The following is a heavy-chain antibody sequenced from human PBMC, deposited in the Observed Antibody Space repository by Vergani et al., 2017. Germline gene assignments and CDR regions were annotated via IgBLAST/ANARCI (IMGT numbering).Heavy chain of an antibody. CDR1: GGSISSYY. Sequence: QVQLQESGPGLVKPSETLSLTCTVSGGSISSYYWSWIRQPPGKGREWIGESNHSGSTNYNPSLKSRVTISVDTSKNQFSLKLSSVTAADTAVYYCAGGLGGRPGYYYFCMDVWGKGTTVTVSS. CDR2: SNHSGST. V-gene: IGHV4-34*01. CDR3: AGGLGGRPGYYYFCMDV. J-gene: IGHJ6*03. D-gene: IGHD2-15*01.